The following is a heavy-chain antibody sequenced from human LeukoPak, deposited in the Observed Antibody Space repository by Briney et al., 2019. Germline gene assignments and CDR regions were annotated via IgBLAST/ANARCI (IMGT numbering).Heavy chain of an antibody. V-gene: IGHV4-4*07. CDR2: FYTSGSP. CDR1: GGYIGSYF. J-gene: IGHJ4*02. Sequence: SETLSLTCSVSGGYIGSYFWTWIRQPAGKELEWIGRFYTSGSPNYNPSLQSRVTMSVDTSKNQFSLRLSSVSPADTAVYYCARIGGITYFDYWGRGTVVTVSP. D-gene: IGHD3-16*01. CDR3: ARIGGITYFDY.